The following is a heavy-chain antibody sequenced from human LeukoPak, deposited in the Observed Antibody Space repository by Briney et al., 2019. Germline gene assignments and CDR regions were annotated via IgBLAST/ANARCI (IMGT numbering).Heavy chain of an antibody. CDR3: ATIFGG. CDR1: GFAFNTYA. J-gene: IGHJ4*02. V-gene: IGHV3-30-3*01. CDR2: VSHDGSNK. D-gene: IGHD3-3*02. Sequence: GGSLRLSCAAYGFAFNTYAMHWVRQAPGKGLEWVAVVSHDGSNKYYTESVKGRFTVSRDNSKNTLFLQMNSLRPEDTAVYYCATIFGGWGQGTLLTVSS.